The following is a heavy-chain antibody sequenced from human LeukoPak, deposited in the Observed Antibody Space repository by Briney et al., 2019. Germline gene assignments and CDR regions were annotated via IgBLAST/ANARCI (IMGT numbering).Heavy chain of an antibody. CDR2: ISYDGSNK. J-gene: IGHJ4*02. D-gene: IGHD6-13*01. Sequence: PGGSLRLSCAASGFTFSSYGMHWVRQAPGKGLEWVAVISYDGSNKYYADSVKGRFTISRDNSKNTLYLQMNSLRAEDTAVYYCAKEMVFRQLVLDYWGQGTLVTVSS. V-gene: IGHV3-30*18. CDR3: AKEMVFRQLVLDY. CDR1: GFTFSSYG.